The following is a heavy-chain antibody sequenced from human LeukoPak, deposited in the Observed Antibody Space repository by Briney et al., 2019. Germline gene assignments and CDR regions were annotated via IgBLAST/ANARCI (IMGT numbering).Heavy chain of an antibody. V-gene: IGHV3-48*01. J-gene: IGHJ4*02. CDR1: GFTLSSYS. CDR3: ARAGPSSSWHQFDY. CDR2: ISPTGSTI. Sequence: GGSLRLSCAASGFTLSSYSMNWVRQAPGKGPEWVSYISPTGSTIYYADSVKGRFTISRDNSKNTLYLQMNRLRAEDTAVYYCARAGPSSSWHQFDYWGQGTLVTVSS. D-gene: IGHD6-13*01.